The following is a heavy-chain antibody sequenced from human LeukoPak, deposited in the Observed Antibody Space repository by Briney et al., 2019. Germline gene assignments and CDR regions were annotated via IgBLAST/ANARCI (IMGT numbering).Heavy chain of an antibody. D-gene: IGHD6-13*01. V-gene: IGHV4-34*01. CDR2: INHSGST. CDR1: GGSFSGYY. CDR3: ARVSPATYSSSWYRGYYFDY. J-gene: IGHJ4*02. Sequence: SETLSLTCAVYGGSFSGYYWSWIRQPPGKGLEWIGEINHSGSTNYNPSLKSRVTISVDTSKNQFSLKLSSVTAAGTAVYYCARVSPATYSSSWYRGYYFDYWGQGTLVTVSS.